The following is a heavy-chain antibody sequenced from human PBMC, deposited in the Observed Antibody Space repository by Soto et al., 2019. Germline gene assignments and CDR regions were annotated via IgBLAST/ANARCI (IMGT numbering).Heavy chain of an antibody. V-gene: IGHV4-39*01. CDR3: ATSNWFDP. J-gene: IGHJ5*02. CDR1: GGSISSRGYY. Sequence: QLQLQESGPGLVKPSETLSLTCTVSGGSISSRGYYWGWIRQPPGKGLEWIGTIYYSGSTYYNPSXKSRGTISVDTSKNQSALKLGSVTAADTAVYYCATSNWFDPWGQGTLVTVSS. CDR2: IYYSGST.